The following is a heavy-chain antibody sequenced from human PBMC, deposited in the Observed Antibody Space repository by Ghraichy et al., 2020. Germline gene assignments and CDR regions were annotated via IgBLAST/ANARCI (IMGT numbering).Heavy chain of an antibody. CDR2: ISWNSGSI. J-gene: IGHJ4*02. CDR3: AKDRVATPTYFDY. Sequence: LSLTCAASGFTFDDYAMHWVRQAPGKGLEWVSGISWNSGSIGYADSVKGRFTISRDNAKNSLYLQMNSLRAEDTALYYCAKDRVATPTYFDYWGQGTLVTVSS. D-gene: IGHD5-12*01. V-gene: IGHV3-9*01. CDR1: GFTFDDYA.